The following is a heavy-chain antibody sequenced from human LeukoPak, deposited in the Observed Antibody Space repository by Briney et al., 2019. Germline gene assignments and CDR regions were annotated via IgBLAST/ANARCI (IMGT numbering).Heavy chain of an antibody. D-gene: IGHD3-10*01. V-gene: IGHV3-53*01. CDR1: GFTVSSNS. J-gene: IGHJ6*03. CDR2: IYSDNT. Sequence: GGSLRLSCTVSGFTVSSNSMSWVRQAPGKGLEWVSFIYSDNTHYSDSVKGRFTISRDNSKNTLYLQMNSLRAEDTAVYYCARDQSPLLLWFGELWNYYYYYMDVWGKGTTVTISS. CDR3: ARDQSPLLLWFGELWNYYYYYMDV.